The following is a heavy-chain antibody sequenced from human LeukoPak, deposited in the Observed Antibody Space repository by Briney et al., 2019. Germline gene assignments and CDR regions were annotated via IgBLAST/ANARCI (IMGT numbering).Heavy chain of an antibody. D-gene: IGHD3-22*01. CDR3: ARSPYYYDSSGYTDY. J-gene: IGHJ4*02. Sequence: SETLSLTYAVYGGSFSGYYWSWIRQPPGKGLEWIGEINHSGSTNYNPSLKSRVTISVDTSKNQFSLKLSSVTAADTAVYYCARSPYYYDSSGYTDYWGQGTLVTVSS. CDR2: INHSGST. CDR1: GGSFSGYY. V-gene: IGHV4-34*01.